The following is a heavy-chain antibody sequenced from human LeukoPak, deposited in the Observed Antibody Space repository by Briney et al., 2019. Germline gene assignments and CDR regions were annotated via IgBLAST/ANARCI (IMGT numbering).Heavy chain of an antibody. Sequence: SETLSLTCTVSGASISSSYWSWIRQPPGKGLEWIGYIYNSGSTNNNPSLKSRVTISVDTSKKQLSLKLNSVTAADTAIYYCASGPEGTDYWGQGTLVTVSS. CDR3: ASGPEGTDY. CDR1: GASISSSY. V-gene: IGHV4-59*12. D-gene: IGHD1-1*01. J-gene: IGHJ4*02. CDR2: IYNSGST.